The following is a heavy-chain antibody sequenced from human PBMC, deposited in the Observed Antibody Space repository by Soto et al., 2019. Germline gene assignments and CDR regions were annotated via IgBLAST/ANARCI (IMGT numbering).Heavy chain of an antibody. CDR3: VRDLSVVVPAAIRNYYYGMDV. CDR1: GGSISSYY. Sequence: SETLSLTCTVSGGSISSYYWSWIRQPPGKGLEWIGYIYYSGSTNYNPSLKSRVTISVDTSKNQFSLKLSSVTAADTAVYYCVRDLSVVVPAAIRNYYYGMDVWGQGTTVTVSS. CDR2: IYYSGST. D-gene: IGHD2-2*02. J-gene: IGHJ6*02. V-gene: IGHV4-59*01.